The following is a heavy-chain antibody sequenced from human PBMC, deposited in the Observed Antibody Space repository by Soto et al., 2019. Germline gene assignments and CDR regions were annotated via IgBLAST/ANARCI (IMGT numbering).Heavy chain of an antibody. CDR1: GYTFTSYD. CDR2: MNPNSGNT. Sequence: ASVKVSCKASGYTFTSYDINWVRQATGQGLEWMGWMNPNSGNTGYAQKFQGRVTMTRNTSISTAYMELSSLRSEDTAVYYCARDDCSSTSCPPGMDVWGQGTTVTV. D-gene: IGHD2-2*01. CDR3: ARDDCSSTSCPPGMDV. J-gene: IGHJ6*02. V-gene: IGHV1-8*01.